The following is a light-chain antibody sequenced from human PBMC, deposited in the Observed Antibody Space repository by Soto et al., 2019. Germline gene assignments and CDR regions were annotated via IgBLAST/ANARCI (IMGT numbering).Light chain of an antibody. J-gene: IGLJ3*02. Sequence: QSALTQPASVSGSTGQSITISCTGTSSDVGGYNYVSWYQQHPGKAPKLMIYEVSNRPSGVSNRCSGSKSGNTASLTISGLQAEDEADYYCSSYTSSFWGFGGGTKLTVL. CDR1: SSDVGGYNY. V-gene: IGLV2-14*01. CDR3: SSYTSSFWG. CDR2: EVS.